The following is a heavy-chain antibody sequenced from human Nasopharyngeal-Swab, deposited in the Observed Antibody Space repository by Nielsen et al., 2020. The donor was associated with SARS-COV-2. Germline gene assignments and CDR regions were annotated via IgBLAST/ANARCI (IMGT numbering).Heavy chain of an antibody. CDR1: GYTFTGYY. CDR3: ASSSMADDAFDI. CDR2: INPNSGDT. J-gene: IGHJ3*02. V-gene: IGHV1-2*02. D-gene: IGHD5-24*01. Sequence: ASVKVSCKASGYTFTGYYMHWVRQAPGQGLEWMGWINPNSGDTNYAQKFQGRVTMTRDTSISTAYMELSRLRSDDTAVYYCASSSMADDAFDIWGQGTMVTVSS.